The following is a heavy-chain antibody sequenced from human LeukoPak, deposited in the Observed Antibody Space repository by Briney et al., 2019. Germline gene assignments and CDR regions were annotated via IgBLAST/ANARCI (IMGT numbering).Heavy chain of an antibody. CDR2: INHSGST. V-gene: IGHV4-34*01. D-gene: IGHD2-2*02. Sequence: SETLSLTCAVYGGSFSGYYWSWIRQPPGKGLEWIGEINHSGSTNYNPSLKSRVTISVDTSKNQFSLKLSSVTAADTAVYYCASNYCSSTSCYKPPGDYWGQGTLVTVSS. CDR3: ASNYCSSTSCYKPPGDY. J-gene: IGHJ4*02. CDR1: GGSFSGYY.